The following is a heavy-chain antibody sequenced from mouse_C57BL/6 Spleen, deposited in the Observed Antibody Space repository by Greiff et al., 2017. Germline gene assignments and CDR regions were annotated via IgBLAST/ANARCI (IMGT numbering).Heavy chain of an antibody. CDR3: ARYHDGYPHWAMDD. CDR2: IHPNSGST. Sequence: QVQLQQPGAELVKPGASVTLSCKASGYTFTSYWMHWVKQRPVQGLEWIGMIHPNSGSTNYTEKFKSKATLTVDNSSSTAYMQLSSLTSENSAVYYCARYHDGYPHWAMDDWGQGTSVTVSS. V-gene: IGHV1-64*01. D-gene: IGHD2-3*01. CDR1: GYTFTSYW. J-gene: IGHJ4*01.